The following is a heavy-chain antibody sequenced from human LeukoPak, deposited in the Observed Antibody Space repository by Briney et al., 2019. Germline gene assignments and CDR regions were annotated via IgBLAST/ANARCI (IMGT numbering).Heavy chain of an antibody. V-gene: IGHV4-39*07. CDR2: IYYSGST. Sequence: SETLSLTCTVSGGSISSSSYYWGWIRQPPGKGLEWIGSIYYSGSTYYNPSLKSRVTISVDTSKNQFSLKLSSVTAADTAVYYCARSPSLIQLWPYDYWGQGTLVTVSS. CDR3: ARSPSLIQLWPYDY. CDR1: GGSISSSSYY. J-gene: IGHJ4*02. D-gene: IGHD5-18*01.